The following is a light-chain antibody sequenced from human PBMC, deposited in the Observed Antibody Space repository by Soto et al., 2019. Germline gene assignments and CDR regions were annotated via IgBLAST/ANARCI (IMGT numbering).Light chain of an antibody. V-gene: IGLV2-14*01. Sequence: QSALTQPASVSGSPGQSITISCTGTSSDVGGYNYVSWYQKHPGKAPKLMIYEVSNRPSGVSNRFSGSKSGNTASLTISGLQAADDADYYCSSYTSSSTKVFGGGTTVTVL. CDR2: EVS. CDR1: SSDVGGYNY. CDR3: SSYTSSSTKV. J-gene: IGLJ2*01.